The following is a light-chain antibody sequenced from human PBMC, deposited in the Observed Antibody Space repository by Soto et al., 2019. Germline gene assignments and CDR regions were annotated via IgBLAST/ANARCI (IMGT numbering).Light chain of an antibody. J-gene: IGKJ1*01. CDR3: QQYSNWPWT. CDR2: GAS. Sequence: EIVMTQSPATLSVSPGERATLSCRASQSISSDLAWYQQKPGQAPRLLIYGASTRATGIPARFSGSGSGTEFTPTISSLQSEDFAVYYCQQYSNWPWTFGQGTKVEIK. CDR1: QSISSD. V-gene: IGKV3-15*01.